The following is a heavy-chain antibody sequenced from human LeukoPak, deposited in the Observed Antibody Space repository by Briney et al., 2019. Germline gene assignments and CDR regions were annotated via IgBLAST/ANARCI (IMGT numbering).Heavy chain of an antibody. CDR3: VRAKGGPGSTWAFDI. V-gene: IGHV3-74*01. J-gene: IGHJ3*02. CDR1: GFTFNNYW. CDR2: LNSDGSSS. D-gene: IGHD6-13*01. Sequence: GGSLRLSCAASGFTFNNYWMHWVRQAPGKGLVWVSRLNSDGSSSAFADSMKGRFTISRDNAKNTLYLQMNSLRAEVTAVYFCVRAKGGPGSTWAFDIWGQGTMVTVSS.